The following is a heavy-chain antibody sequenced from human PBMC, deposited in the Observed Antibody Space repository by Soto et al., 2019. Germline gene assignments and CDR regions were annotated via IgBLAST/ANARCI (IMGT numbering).Heavy chain of an antibody. CDR3: ARARIDY. CDR1: GFMFSDYW. J-gene: IGHJ4*02. V-gene: IGHV3-7*03. Sequence: GGSLRLSCAVSGFMFSDYWMTWVRQAPGKGLEWVATISPEGSEKYYVDSLKGRFTISRDNAKNSLYLQMISLRAEDTALYYCARARIDYWGRGTLVTVSS. CDR2: ISPEGSEK.